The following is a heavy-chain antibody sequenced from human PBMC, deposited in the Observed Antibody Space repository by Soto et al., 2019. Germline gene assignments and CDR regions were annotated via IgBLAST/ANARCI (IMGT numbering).Heavy chain of an antibody. CDR2: ISYDGSNK. J-gene: IGHJ4*02. Sequence: GGSLRLSCAASGFTFSSYAMHWVRQAPGKGLEWVAVISYDGSNKYYADSVKGRFTISRDNSKNTLYLQMNSLRAEDTAVYYCARDTHPLSSGWYSGPLDYWGQGTLVTVSS. V-gene: IGHV3-30-3*01. CDR3: ARDTHPLSSGWYSGPLDY. D-gene: IGHD6-19*01. CDR1: GFTFSSYA.